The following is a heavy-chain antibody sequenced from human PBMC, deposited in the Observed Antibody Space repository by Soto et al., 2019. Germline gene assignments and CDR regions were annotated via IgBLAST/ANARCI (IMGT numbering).Heavy chain of an antibody. D-gene: IGHD3-10*01. V-gene: IGHV4-34*01. CDR2: INHSGST. CDR1: GGSFSGYY. CDR3: ARGDSGLLWFGEKLGALDI. Sequence: PSETLSLTCAVYGGSFSGYYWSWIRQPPGKGLEWIGEINHSGSTNYNPSLKSRVTISVDTSKNQFSLKLSSVTAADTAVYYCARGDSGLLWFGEKLGALDIWGQGTMVTVSS. J-gene: IGHJ3*02.